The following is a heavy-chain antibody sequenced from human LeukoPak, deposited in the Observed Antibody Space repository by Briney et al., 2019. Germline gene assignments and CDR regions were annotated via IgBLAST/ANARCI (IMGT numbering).Heavy chain of an antibody. CDR3: ATLGLFGIDP. CDR2: INPDTGGT. Sequence: ASVKVSCKASGYTFTSYAMHWVRQAPGQGLEWMGRINPDTGGTNYAQKFQGRVTMTRDTSTSTAYMELSRLRYDDTAVYYCATLGLFGIDPWGQGTRVTVSS. CDR1: GYTFTSYA. J-gene: IGHJ5*02. V-gene: IGHV1-2*06. D-gene: IGHD2-21*01.